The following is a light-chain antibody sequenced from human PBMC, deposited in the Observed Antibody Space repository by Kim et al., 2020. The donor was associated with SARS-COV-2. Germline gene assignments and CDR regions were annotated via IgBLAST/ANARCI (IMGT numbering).Light chain of an antibody. CDR3: GAWDSSLSAVV. J-gene: IGLJ3*02. V-gene: IGLV1-51*01. CDR1: SSNIGNNY. Sequence: GQKVTISCSGSSSNIGNNYVSWYQLLPGIAPKLLIYDNDKRPSVIPDRFSGSKSGTSATLGISGLHTGDEGDYYCGAWDSSLSAVVFGGGTQPTVL. CDR2: DND.